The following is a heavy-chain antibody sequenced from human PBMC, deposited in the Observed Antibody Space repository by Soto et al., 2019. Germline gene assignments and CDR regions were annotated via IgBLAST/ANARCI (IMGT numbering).Heavy chain of an antibody. J-gene: IGHJ4*02. CDR3: ARDLLPSY. Sequence: PGRSLRLSCAASGFSFSSCWMSWVRQAPGKGLEWVANIKQDGSEKYYVDSVKGRFTISRDNAKNSLYLQMNSLRAEDTAVYYCARDLLPSYWGQGTLVTVSS. V-gene: IGHV3-7*01. CDR2: IKQDGSEK. CDR1: GFSFSSCW.